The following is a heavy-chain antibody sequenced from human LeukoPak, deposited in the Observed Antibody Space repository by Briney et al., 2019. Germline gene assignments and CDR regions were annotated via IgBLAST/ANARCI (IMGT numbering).Heavy chain of an antibody. CDR2: IYYSGTT. J-gene: IGHJ4*02. CDR3: ARTTVTEDH. D-gene: IGHD4-17*01. CDR1: GGSISSGGYY. V-gene: IGHV4-39*01. Sequence: SQTLSLTCTVSGGSISSGGYYWSWIRQPPGKGLEWIGNIYYSGTTYYNPSLQSRVILSVDTSKNQFSLKMTSVTAADTAVYYCARTTVTEDHWGQGTLVTVSS.